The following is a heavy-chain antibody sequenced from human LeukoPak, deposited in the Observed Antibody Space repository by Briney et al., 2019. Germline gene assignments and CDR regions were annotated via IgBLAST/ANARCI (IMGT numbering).Heavy chain of an antibody. CDR3: ARGSRGSSWYRY. CDR1: GGSFSGYY. Sequence: SETLSLTCAVYGGSFSGYYWSWIRQPPGKGLEWVGEINQSGSTNYNPSLKSRVTISVDTSKNQFSLKLSSVTAADTAVYYCARGSRGSSWYRYWGQGTLVTVSS. V-gene: IGHV4-34*01. CDR2: INQSGST. J-gene: IGHJ4*02. D-gene: IGHD6-13*01.